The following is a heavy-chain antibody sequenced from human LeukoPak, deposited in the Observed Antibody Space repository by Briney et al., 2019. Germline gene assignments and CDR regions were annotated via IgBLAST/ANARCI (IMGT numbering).Heavy chain of an antibody. V-gene: IGHV3-30*03. CDR2: ISYDGSNK. J-gene: IGHJ4*02. CDR3: ARSPARSGYDIDY. CDR1: GFTFSSYG. D-gene: IGHD5-12*01. Sequence: GGSLRLSCAASGFTFSSYGMHWVRQAPGKGLEWVAVISYDGSNKYYADSVKGRFTISRDNSKNTLYLQMNSLRSDDTAVYYCARSPARSGYDIDYWGQGTLVTVSS.